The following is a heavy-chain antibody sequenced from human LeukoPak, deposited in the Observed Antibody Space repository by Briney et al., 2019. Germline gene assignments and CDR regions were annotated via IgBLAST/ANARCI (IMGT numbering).Heavy chain of an antibody. J-gene: IGHJ5*02. Sequence: ASVKVSCKASGYTFTCYYMHWVRQAPGQGLEWMGWINPNSGGTNYAQKFQGRVTMTRDTSISTAYMELSRLRSDDTAVYYCARDWDPLYDSSGYFNWFDPWGQGTLVTVSS. CDR3: ARDWDPLYDSSGYFNWFDP. D-gene: IGHD3-22*01. CDR2: INPNSGGT. V-gene: IGHV1-2*02. CDR1: GYTFTCYY.